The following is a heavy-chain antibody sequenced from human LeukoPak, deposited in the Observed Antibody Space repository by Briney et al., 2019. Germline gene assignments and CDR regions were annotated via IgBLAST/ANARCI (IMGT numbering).Heavy chain of an antibody. CDR2: ITISGDNT. CDR3: AREVRPNDY. J-gene: IGHJ4*02. Sequence: GGSLRLSRAATGLTLRNFAMSWVRQAPGKGLEWVSSITISGDNTHYADSVKGRFTISRDNSKNTVYLQMNSLRAEDTAVYYCAREVRPNDYWGQGTLVTVSS. CDR1: GLTLRNFA. V-gene: IGHV3-23*01. D-gene: IGHD6-25*01.